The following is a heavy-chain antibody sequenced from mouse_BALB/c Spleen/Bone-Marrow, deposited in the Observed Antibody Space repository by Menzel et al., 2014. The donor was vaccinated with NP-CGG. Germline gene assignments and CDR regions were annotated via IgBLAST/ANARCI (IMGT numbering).Heavy chain of an antibody. J-gene: IGHJ3*01. D-gene: IGHD2-2*01. Sequence: QVHVKQPGAELVKPGASVKLSCKASGYTFTSYYMYWVKQRPGQGLEWIGEINPSNGGADFNEKFKIKATLTVDKSSSTAYMQLSSLTSEDSAVYYCTTSRGYNWFAYWGQGTLVTVSA. CDR3: TTSRGYNWFAY. CDR1: GYTFTSYY. V-gene: IGHV1S81*02. CDR2: INPSNGGA.